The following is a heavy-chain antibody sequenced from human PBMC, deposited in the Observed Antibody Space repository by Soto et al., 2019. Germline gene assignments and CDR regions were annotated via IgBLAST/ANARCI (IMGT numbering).Heavy chain of an antibody. CDR3: AGVRDPYGMDV. Sequence: QVQLQQWGAGLLKPSETLSLHCAVSSGSFSGYYWSWIRQSPGKGLEWIGEINHSGSTNYNPSLKSRVTMSVDTSKNQCSLKLSSVTAADTTVYFCAGVRDPYGMDVWGQGTTVTVSS. V-gene: IGHV4-34*01. D-gene: IGHD2-21*01. CDR1: SGSFSGYY. CDR2: INHSGST. J-gene: IGHJ6*02.